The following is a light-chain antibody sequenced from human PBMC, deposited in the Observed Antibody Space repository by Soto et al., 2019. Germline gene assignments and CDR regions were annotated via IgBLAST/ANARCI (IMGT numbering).Light chain of an antibody. CDR3: QQYGTSPGLFT. Sequence: ENVLTQSPGTLSLSPGEGATLSCRASQSVSGTYLAWYQQKPGQAPRLLIYGASNRATGIPDRFSGSGSGTDFTLTISRLEPEDFAVYDCQQYGTSPGLFTFGPGTKVDIK. CDR2: GAS. J-gene: IGKJ3*01. V-gene: IGKV3-20*01. CDR1: QSVSGTY.